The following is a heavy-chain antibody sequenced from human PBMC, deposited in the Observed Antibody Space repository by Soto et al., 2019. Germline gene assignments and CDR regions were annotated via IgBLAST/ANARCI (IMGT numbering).Heavy chain of an antibody. Sequence: PGGSLRLSCAASGFTFSAFWMHWVRQVPGKGLVWVSRIDYDGSSTAYADSVKGRFTISRDNSKNTLYLQMSSLRVEDTAVYYCARERLRHSFDPWGQGTPVTVSS. CDR3: ARERLRHSFDP. CDR2: IDYDGSST. J-gene: IGHJ5*02. CDR1: GFTFSAFW. D-gene: IGHD3-9*01. V-gene: IGHV3-74*01.